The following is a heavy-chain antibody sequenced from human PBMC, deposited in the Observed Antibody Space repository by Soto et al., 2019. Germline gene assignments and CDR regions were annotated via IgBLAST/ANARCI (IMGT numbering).Heavy chain of an antibody. J-gene: IGHJ4*02. CDR1: GYTFTSYA. Sequence: ASVKVSCKASGYTFTSYAMHWVRQAPGQRLEWMGWINAGNGNTKYSQKFQGRVTITRDTSASTAYMELSSLRSEDTALYYCARTPEFYTPMVIPFDYWGRGTLVTVSS. V-gene: IGHV1-3*01. CDR2: INAGNGNT. D-gene: IGHD5-18*01. CDR3: ARTPEFYTPMVIPFDY.